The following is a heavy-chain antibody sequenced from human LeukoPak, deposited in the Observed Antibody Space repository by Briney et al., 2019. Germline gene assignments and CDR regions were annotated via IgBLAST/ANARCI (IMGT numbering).Heavy chain of an antibody. D-gene: IGHD4-11*01. V-gene: IGHV4-34*08. Sequence: GSLRLSCAASGFTFSTYAMNWVRQAPGKGLEWIGEINHSGSTNYNPSLKSRVTISVDTSKNQFSLKLSSVTAADTAVYYCATTGARRRRGAPGAFDIWGQGTMVTVSS. CDR1: GFTFSTYA. J-gene: IGHJ3*02. CDR3: ATTGARRRRGAPGAFDI. CDR2: INHSGST.